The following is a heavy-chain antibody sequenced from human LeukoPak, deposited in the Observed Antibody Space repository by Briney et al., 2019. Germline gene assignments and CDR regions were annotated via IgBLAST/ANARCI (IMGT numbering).Heavy chain of an antibody. J-gene: IGHJ3*02. CDR2: ISTSGNT. CDR3: ARRNGRGWKYDAFDI. V-gene: IGHV4-4*09. CDR1: GDSISSYY. D-gene: IGHD1-1*01. Sequence: PSETLSLTCTVSGDSISSYYWSWIRQPPGKGLKWIGHISTSGNTNYNSSLKRRVTISLGTSRNQFSLRLSSVTAADTAAYYCARRNGRGWKYDAFDIWGQGTMVTVSS.